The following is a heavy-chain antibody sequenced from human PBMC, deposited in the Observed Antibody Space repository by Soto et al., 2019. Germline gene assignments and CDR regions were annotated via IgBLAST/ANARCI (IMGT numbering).Heavy chain of an antibody. V-gene: IGHV4-31*03. Sequence: PSETLSLTCTVSGGSISSGGYYWSWIRQHPGKGLEWIGYIYYSGSTYYNPSLKSRVTISVDTSKNQFSLKLSSVTAADTAVYYCARDGSLRDYGDYGGVDYWGQGTLVTVSS. J-gene: IGHJ4*02. CDR1: GGSISSGGYY. CDR2: IYYSGST. CDR3: ARDGSLRDYGDYGGVDY. D-gene: IGHD4-17*01.